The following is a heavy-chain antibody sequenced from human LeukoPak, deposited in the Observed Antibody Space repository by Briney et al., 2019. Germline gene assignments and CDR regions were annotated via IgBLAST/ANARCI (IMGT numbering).Heavy chain of an antibody. J-gene: IGHJ5*02. V-gene: IGHV3-74*01. CDR2: INSDGINT. CDR1: GFTFGDYS. Sequence: GGSLRLSCTASGFTFGDYSLSWVRQAPGKGLVWVSRINSDGINTSYADSVKGRFTISRDNAKNTLNLQMNSLRAEDTAVYYCARDLGQYYDTSDNWFDPWGQGTLVTVSS. D-gene: IGHD3-22*01. CDR3: ARDLGQYYDTSDNWFDP.